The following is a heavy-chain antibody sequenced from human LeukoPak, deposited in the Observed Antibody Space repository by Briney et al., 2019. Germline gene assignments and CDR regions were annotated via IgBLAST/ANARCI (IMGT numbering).Heavy chain of an antibody. J-gene: IGHJ3*02. V-gene: IGHV4-31*03. CDR2: TYYSGST. CDR1: GGSISSGGYY. D-gene: IGHD1-26*01. Sequence: SQTLSLTCTVSGGSISSGGYYWSWIRQHPGKGLEWIGYTYYSGSTYYNPSLKSRVTISVDTSKNQFSLKPSSVTAADTAVYYCARDARDWDAFDIWGQGTMVTVSS. CDR3: ARDARDWDAFDI.